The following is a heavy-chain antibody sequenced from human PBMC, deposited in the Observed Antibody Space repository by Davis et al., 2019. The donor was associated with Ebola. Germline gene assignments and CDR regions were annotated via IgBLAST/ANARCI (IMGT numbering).Heavy chain of an antibody. V-gene: IGHV3-33*01. D-gene: IGHD3-10*01. J-gene: IGHJ6*04. CDR1: GFTFSSYG. CDR2: IWYDGSNK. Sequence: PGGSLRLSCAASGFTFSSYGMHWVRQAPGKGLEWVAVIWYDGSNKYYADSVKGRFTISRDNSKNTLYLQMNSLRAEDTAVYYCARYWWFGELPPNGMDVWGKGTTVTVSS. CDR3: ARYWWFGELPPNGMDV.